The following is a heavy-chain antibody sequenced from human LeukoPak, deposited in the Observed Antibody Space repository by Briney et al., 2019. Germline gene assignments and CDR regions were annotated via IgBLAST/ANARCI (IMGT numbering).Heavy chain of an antibody. CDR1: GGTFSSYA. D-gene: IGHD3-22*01. CDR3: ARGRHFDSDGYYEAFYFDL. J-gene: IGHJ4*02. V-gene: IGHV1-2*02. Sequence: ASVKVSCKASGGTFSSYAISWVRQAPGQGLEWMGWINPDSGGTSYAQKFQGRVTMTRDTSISTAYMELSKLRSDDTAVYYCARGRHFDSDGYYEAFYFDLWGRGTLVTVSS. CDR2: INPDSGGT.